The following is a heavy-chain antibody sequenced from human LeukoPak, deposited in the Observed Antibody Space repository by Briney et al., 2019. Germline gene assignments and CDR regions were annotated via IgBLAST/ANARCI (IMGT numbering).Heavy chain of an antibody. CDR1: GFTFSSYD. V-gene: IGHV3-48*03. CDR2: IHSSGGTI. CDR3: ARKLTGTTYFDC. J-gene: IGHJ4*02. Sequence: GGSLRLSCAASGFTFSSYDMNWVRQAPGKGLEWVPYIHSSGGTIYYADSVKGRFTISRDSAKNSVYLRMNSLRAEDTALYYCARKLTGTTYFDCWGQGTLVTVSS. D-gene: IGHD1-1*01.